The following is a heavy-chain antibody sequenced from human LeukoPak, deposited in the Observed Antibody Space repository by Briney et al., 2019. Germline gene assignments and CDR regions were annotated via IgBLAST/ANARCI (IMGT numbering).Heavy chain of an antibody. Sequence: PSETLSLTCTVSGGSISSSSYYWGWIRQPPGKGLEWIGYIYYSGSTNYNPSLKSRVTISVDTSKNQFSLKLSSVTAADTAVYYCARCEIPDNWFDPWGQGTLVTVSS. CDR1: GGSISSSSYY. CDR3: ARCEIPDNWFDP. J-gene: IGHJ5*02. CDR2: IYYSGST. D-gene: IGHD5-24*01. V-gene: IGHV4-61*05.